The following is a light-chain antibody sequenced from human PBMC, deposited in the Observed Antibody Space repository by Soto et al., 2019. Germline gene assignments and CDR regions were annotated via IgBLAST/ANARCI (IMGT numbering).Light chain of an antibody. V-gene: IGKV3-11*01. J-gene: IGKJ4*01. CDR2: DAS. CDR1: QSVSTY. CDR3: QQRSNWPPLT. Sequence: EIVLTQSPATLSLSPGQRATLSCRASQSVSTYLVWYQQKPGQAPRLLIYDASNRATGIPARFSGSASGTDFTLTISSLEPEDFAVYYCQQRSNWPPLTFGGGTKVEIK.